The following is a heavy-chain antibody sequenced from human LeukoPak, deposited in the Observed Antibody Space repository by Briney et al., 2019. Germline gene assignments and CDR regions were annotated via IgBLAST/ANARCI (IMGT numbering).Heavy chain of an antibody. CDR3: AKRGSYYYDSSGYGDY. CDR1: GFTFSSYA. Sequence: GGSLRLSCAASGFTFSSYAMSWVRQAPGKGLEWVSAISGSGGSTYYADSVKGRFTISRDNSKNTLYLQMNSPRAEDTAVYYCAKRGSYYYDSSGYGDYWGQGTLVTVSS. V-gene: IGHV3-23*01. J-gene: IGHJ4*02. D-gene: IGHD3-22*01. CDR2: ISGSGGST.